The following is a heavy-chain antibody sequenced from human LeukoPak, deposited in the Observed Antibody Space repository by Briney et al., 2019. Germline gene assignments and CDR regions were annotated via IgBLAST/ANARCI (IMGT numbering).Heavy chain of an antibody. CDR3: ASLGEYSSSPFDY. Sequence: KPPETLSLTCAVYGGSFSDYYWNWIRQPPGKGLEWIGEISHSGTTNYNPSLKSRVTMSVDTSKNQFSLRLNSVTAADTAVYYCASLGEYSSSPFDYWGQGTLVTVSS. CDR1: GGSFSDYY. V-gene: IGHV4-34*01. CDR2: ISHSGTT. J-gene: IGHJ4*02. D-gene: IGHD6-6*01.